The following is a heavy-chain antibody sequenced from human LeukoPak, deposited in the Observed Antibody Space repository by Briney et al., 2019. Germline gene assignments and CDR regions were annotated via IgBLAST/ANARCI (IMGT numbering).Heavy chain of an antibody. V-gene: IGHV3-23*01. Sequence: GGSLRLSCAASGFTFSSYAMSWVRQAPGKGLEWVSAISGSGGSTYYADSVKGRFTISRDNSKNTLYLQMNSLRAEDTAVYYCAKDRVTMVRGVITPSFDYWGQGTLVTVSS. CDR3: AKDRVTMVRGVITPSFDY. D-gene: IGHD3-10*01. J-gene: IGHJ4*02. CDR2: ISGSGGST. CDR1: GFTFSSYA.